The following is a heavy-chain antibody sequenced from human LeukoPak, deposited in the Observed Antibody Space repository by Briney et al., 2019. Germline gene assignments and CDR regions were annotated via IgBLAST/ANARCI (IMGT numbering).Heavy chain of an antibody. V-gene: IGHV4-39*07. CDR3: ARARREMVDQ. CDR1: GGSIRSSSYY. D-gene: IGHD5-24*01. J-gene: IGHJ5*02. CDR2: IYHSGST. Sequence: PSETLSLTCTVPGGSIRSSSYYWGWIRQPPGKGLEWLGSIYHSGSTYYNPSLKSRVTILVDTSKNQFSLKLSSVTAADTAVYYCARARREMVDQWGQGTLVTVSS.